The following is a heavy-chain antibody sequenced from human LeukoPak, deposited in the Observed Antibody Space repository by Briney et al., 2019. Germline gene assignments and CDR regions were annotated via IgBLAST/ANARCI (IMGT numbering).Heavy chain of an antibody. CDR2: IYYSGST. CDR3: ARVGSSGWYVKYNWFDP. J-gene: IGHJ5*02. D-gene: IGHD6-19*01. V-gene: IGHV4-59*01. Sequence: SETLSLTCTVSGGSISSYYWSWIRQPPGKGLEWIGYIYYSGSTNYNPSLKSRVTISVDTSKNQFSLKLSSVTAADTAVYYCARVGSSGWYVKYNWFDPWGQGTLVTVSS. CDR1: GGSISSYY.